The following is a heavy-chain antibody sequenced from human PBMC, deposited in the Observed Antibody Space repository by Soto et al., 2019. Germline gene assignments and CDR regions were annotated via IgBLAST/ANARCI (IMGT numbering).Heavy chain of an antibody. Sequence: EVQLLESGGGLVQPGGSLRLSCAASGFTFSSDGMGWVRQAPGKGLEWVAGISGSGGSTYYADSVKGRFTISRDNSKNTLYVQMSSLRAEDTAVYYCTKGGTGTVSKADWGQGILVTVSS. CDR2: ISGSGGST. J-gene: IGHJ4*02. CDR3: TKGGTGTVSKAD. CDR1: GFTFSSDG. V-gene: IGHV3-23*01. D-gene: IGHD1-1*01.